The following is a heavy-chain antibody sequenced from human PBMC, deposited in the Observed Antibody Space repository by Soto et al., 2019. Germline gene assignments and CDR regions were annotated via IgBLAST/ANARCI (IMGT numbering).Heavy chain of an antibody. CDR2: INNDGTST. CDR3: ASLPNPEAFDI. V-gene: IGHV3-74*01. Sequence: EVQLVESGGGLVQPGGSLRLSCAASGFAFSNYWMHWVRQDPGKGLVWVSRINNDGTSTNYADSVKGRFTVSRDNDKNTLDLQMNSLRAEDTGVYYCASLPNPEAFDIWGQGAMVTVSS. J-gene: IGHJ3*02. CDR1: GFAFSNYW.